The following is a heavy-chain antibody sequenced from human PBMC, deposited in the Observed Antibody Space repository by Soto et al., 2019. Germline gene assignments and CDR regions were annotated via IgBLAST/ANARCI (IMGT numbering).Heavy chain of an antibody. CDR2: TSYDGSNK. D-gene: IGHD3-3*01. Sequence: GGSLRLSCAASGFTFSNYGMHWVRQAPGKGMEWVAVTSYDGSNKYYADSVKGRFTISRDNSKNTVYLQMNSLRTEDTAVYYCAKARTYYDFWSGYFDYWGQGAVVTVSS. J-gene: IGHJ4*02. V-gene: IGHV3-30*18. CDR1: GFTFSNYG. CDR3: AKARTYYDFWSGYFDY.